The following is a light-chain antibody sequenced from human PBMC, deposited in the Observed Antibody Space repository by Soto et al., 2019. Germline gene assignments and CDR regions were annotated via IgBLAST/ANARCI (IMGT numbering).Light chain of an antibody. Sequence: QSVLTQPASVSGSPGQSITISCPGTSSDVGGYNYVSWYQQHPGKAPKLMIYDVRNRPSGVSNRFSGSKSVNTASLTISGLQAEDEADYYCSSYTTISTYVFGTGTKVTGL. CDR3: SSYTTISTYV. CDR1: SSDVGGYNY. J-gene: IGLJ1*01. V-gene: IGLV2-14*01. CDR2: DVR.